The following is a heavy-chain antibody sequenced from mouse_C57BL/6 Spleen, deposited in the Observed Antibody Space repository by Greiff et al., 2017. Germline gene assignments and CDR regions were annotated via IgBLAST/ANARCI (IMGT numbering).Heavy chain of an antibody. CDR1: GYTFTSYW. Sequence: VQLQQPGTELVKPGASVKLSCKASGYTFTSYWMHWVKQRPGQGLEWIGNINPSNGGTNYNEKFKSKATLTVDQSSSTAYMQLSSLTSEDSAVYYCARYFHYYGSSYWYFDVWGTGTTVTVSS. CDR3: ARYFHYYGSSYWYFDV. J-gene: IGHJ1*03. CDR2: INPSNGGT. D-gene: IGHD1-1*01. V-gene: IGHV1-53*01.